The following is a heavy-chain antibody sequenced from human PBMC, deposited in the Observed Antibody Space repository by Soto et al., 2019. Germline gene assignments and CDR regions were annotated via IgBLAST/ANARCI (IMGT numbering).Heavy chain of an antibody. CDR3: ARVFVETPMNDGMDV. J-gene: IGHJ6*02. Sequence: GGSLRLSCAASGFTFSSFAMHWVRQAPGKGLEWVTLASFDGNTQYYADSVKGRFTISRDNSKSTLYLQMSSLRAEDTAVYYCARVFVETPMNDGMDVWGQGTAVTVSS. CDR2: ASFDGNTQ. V-gene: IGHV3-30-3*01. D-gene: IGHD5-18*01. CDR1: GFTFSSFA.